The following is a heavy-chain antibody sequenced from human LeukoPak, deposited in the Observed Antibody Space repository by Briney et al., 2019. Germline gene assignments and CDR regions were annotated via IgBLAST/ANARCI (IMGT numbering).Heavy chain of an antibody. V-gene: IGHV4-34*01. CDR2: INHSGST. CDR3: ARRDDYVWGSYRPHYMDV. Sequence: PSETLSLTCAVYGGSFSGYYWSWIRQPPGKGLEWIGEINHSGSTNYNPSLKSRVTISVDTSKNQFSLKLSSVTAADTAVYYCARRDDYVWGSYRPHYMDVWGKGTTVTISS. J-gene: IGHJ6*03. CDR1: GGSFSGYY. D-gene: IGHD3-16*02.